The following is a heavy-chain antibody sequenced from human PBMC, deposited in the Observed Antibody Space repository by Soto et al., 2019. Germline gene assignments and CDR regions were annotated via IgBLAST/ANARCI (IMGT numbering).Heavy chain of an antibody. Sequence: QVHLVESGGGVVQRGTSLRLSCVGSGFTFRSYVIHWVRQAPGKGLEWVALTSYDGSNNFYGDSVKGRFTISRHNSRNTVELQMDSLRFEDTALYYCARWGTTGGLDVWGQGTLVSVSS. J-gene: IGHJ4*02. CDR3: ARWGTTGGLDV. D-gene: IGHD3-16*01. V-gene: IGHV3-33*05. CDR1: GFTFRSYV. CDR2: TSYDGSNN.